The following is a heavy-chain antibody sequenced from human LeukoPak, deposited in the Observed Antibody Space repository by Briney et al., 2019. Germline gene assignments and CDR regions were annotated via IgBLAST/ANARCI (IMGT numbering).Heavy chain of an antibody. CDR1: GLTFSSYS. J-gene: IGHJ5*02. Sequence: GGSLRLSCAASGLTFSSYSMNWVRQAPGKGLEWVSSISSSSSYIYYADSVKGRFTISRDNAKNSLYLQMNSLRAEDTAVYYCARDFPYYYDSSGYYYNWFDPWGQGTLVTVSS. CDR2: ISSSSSYI. D-gene: IGHD3-22*01. CDR3: ARDFPYYYDSSGYYYNWFDP. V-gene: IGHV3-21*01.